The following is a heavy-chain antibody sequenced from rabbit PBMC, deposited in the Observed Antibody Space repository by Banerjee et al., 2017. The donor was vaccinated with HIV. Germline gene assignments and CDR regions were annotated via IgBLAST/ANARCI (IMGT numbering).Heavy chain of an antibody. V-gene: IGHV1S45*01. CDR3: ARDAAGREDFNL. CDR1: GFSFSNKCV. J-gene: IGHJ4*01. CDR2: INTSSGDT. D-gene: IGHD4-2*01. Sequence: QEQLEESGGDLVKPEGSLTLTCTASGFSFSNKCVMCWVRQAPGKGLEWIACINTSSGDTVYATWAKGRFTISKASWTAVTLQMTSLTAADTATYFCARDAAGREDFNLWGPGTSSPS.